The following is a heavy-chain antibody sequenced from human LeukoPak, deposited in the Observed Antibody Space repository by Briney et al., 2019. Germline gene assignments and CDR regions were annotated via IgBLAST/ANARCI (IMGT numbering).Heavy chain of an antibody. Sequence: GGSLRLSCAASGFTFSSYSMNWVRQAPGKGLEWVSSISSSSSYIYYADSVKRRFTISRDNAKNSLYLQMNSLRAEDTAVYYCARPYCTNGVCYNNWFDPWGQGTLVTVSS. CDR1: GFTFSSYS. J-gene: IGHJ5*02. CDR2: ISSSSSYI. V-gene: IGHV3-21*01. CDR3: ARPYCTNGVCYNNWFDP. D-gene: IGHD2-8*01.